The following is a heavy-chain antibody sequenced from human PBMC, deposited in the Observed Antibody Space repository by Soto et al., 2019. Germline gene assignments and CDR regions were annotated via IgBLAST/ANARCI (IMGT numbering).Heavy chain of an antibody. CDR2: IIPIFGTA. CDR1: GGTFSSYA. D-gene: IGHD5-18*01. J-gene: IGHJ6*02. Sequence: GASVKVSCKASGGTFSSYAISWVRQAPGQGLEWMGGIIPIFGTANYAQKFQGRVTITADESTSTAYMELSSLRSEDTAVYYCARDDTAMVSGRYYYGMDVWGQGTTVTV. V-gene: IGHV1-69*13. CDR3: ARDDTAMVSGRYYYGMDV.